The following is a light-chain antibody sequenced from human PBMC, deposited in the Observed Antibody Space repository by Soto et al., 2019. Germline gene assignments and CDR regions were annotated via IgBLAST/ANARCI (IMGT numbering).Light chain of an antibody. Sequence: EIVMTQSPATLSVSPGERATLSCRASQSVSSTLAWYQQKPCQAPRLLIYCASTRATGIPARFSGSGSGTEFTLTISSLQSEDFAVYYCQQYNNWPPLTFGGGTKVEIK. CDR2: CAS. J-gene: IGKJ4*01. V-gene: IGKV3-15*01. CDR3: QQYNNWPPLT. CDR1: QSVSST.